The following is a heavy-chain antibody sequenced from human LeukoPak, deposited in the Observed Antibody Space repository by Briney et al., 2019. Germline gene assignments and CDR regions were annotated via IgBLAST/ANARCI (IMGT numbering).Heavy chain of an antibody. J-gene: IGHJ4*02. V-gene: IGHV1-18*04. D-gene: IGHD4-17*01. Sequence: ASVKVSCKASGYTFTGYYMHWVRQAPGQGLEWMGWISAYNGDTNYAQKLQGRVIMTTDTSTSTAYMELRSLRSDDTAVYYCARDLDYGDSEGFDYWGQGTLVTVSS. CDR2: ISAYNGDT. CDR3: ARDLDYGDSEGFDY. CDR1: GYTFTGYY.